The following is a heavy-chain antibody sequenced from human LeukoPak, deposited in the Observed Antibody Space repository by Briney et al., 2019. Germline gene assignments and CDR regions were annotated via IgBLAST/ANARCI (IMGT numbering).Heavy chain of an antibody. D-gene: IGHD2-2*01. CDR1: GCTFTGYY. Sequence: GASVKVSCKASGCTFTGYYMHWVRQAPGQGLEWMGWINPNSGGTNYAQKFQGRVTMTRDTSISTAYMELSRLRSDDTAVYYCARDGGYCSSTSCYEGHWFDPWGQGTLVTVSS. V-gene: IGHV1-2*02. CDR2: INPNSGGT. J-gene: IGHJ5*02. CDR3: ARDGGYCSSTSCYEGHWFDP.